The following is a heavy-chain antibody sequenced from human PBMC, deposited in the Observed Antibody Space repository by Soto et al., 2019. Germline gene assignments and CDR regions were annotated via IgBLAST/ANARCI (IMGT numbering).Heavy chain of an antibody. J-gene: IGHJ6*02. CDR1: GYTLTELS. CDR2: FDPEDGET. Sequence: ASVKVSCKVCGYTLTELSMHGVRQAPGIGLEGMGGFDPEDGETIYAQKFQGRVTMTEDTSTDTAYMELSSLRSEDTAVYYCATAGKCSGGSCSPLNYYYGMDVWGQGTTVTVS. CDR3: ATAGKCSGGSCSPLNYYYGMDV. D-gene: IGHD2-15*01. V-gene: IGHV1-24*01.